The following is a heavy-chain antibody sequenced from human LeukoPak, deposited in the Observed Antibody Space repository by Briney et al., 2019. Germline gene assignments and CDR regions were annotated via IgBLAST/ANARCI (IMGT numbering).Heavy chain of an antibody. CDR3: AIEVRELATMGGYFDY. Sequence: GGSLRLACVASGFTFSSYAMSWGRQAPGKGLEWVSGFSGSGGSTYHADSVKGRFTISRDNSNNTLYLQMNRLRAEDTAVYYRAIEVRELATMGGYFDYWRQGTLVTVSS. D-gene: IGHD5-24*01. J-gene: IGHJ4*02. V-gene: IGHV3-23*01. CDR2: FSGSGGST. CDR1: GFTFSSYA.